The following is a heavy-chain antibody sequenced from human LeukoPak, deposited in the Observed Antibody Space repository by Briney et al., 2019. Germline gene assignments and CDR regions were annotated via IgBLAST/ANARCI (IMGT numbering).Heavy chain of an antibody. J-gene: IGHJ4*02. V-gene: IGHV4-4*07. CDR3: ARDSGEKTYYDFWSGYYTEY. CDR2: IYTSGST. CDR1: GGSISGYY. Sequence: SETLSLTCTVSGGSISGYYWSWIRQPAGQGLEWIGRIYTSGSTNYNPSLKSRVTMSVDTSKNQFSLKLSSVTAADTAVYYCARDSGEKTYYDFWSGYYTEYWGQGTLVTVSS. D-gene: IGHD3-3*01.